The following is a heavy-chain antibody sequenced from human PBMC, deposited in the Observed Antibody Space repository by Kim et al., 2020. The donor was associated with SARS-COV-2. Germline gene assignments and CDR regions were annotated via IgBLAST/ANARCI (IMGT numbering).Heavy chain of an antibody. D-gene: IGHD3-10*01. V-gene: IGHV3-7*01. Sequence: YYVDAVKGRFTMTRDKAKSSLYLQRSSLRTEDTAIYYCAALDTVQVPGGIWGQGTLVTVSS. CDR3: AALDTVQVPGGI. J-gene: IGHJ4*02.